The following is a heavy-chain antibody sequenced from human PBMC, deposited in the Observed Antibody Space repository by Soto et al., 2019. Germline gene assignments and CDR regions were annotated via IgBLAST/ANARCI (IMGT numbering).Heavy chain of an antibody. D-gene: IGHD5-18*01. CDR3: ARTESGYSYGFADV. J-gene: IGHJ6*02. CDR2: IYPGDSDT. V-gene: IGHV5-51*01. CDR1: SSTGYW. Sequence: SSTGYWVRRMRKKPGKGLEWMGIIYPGDSDTRYSPSFQGQVTISADKSISTAYLQWSSLKASDTAMYYCARTESGYSYGFADVWGQGTTVT.